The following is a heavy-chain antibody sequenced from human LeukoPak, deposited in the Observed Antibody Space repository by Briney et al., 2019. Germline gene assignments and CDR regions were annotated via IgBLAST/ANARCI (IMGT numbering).Heavy chain of an antibody. J-gene: IGHJ4*02. CDR2: IGGRGGST. CDR3: ARDGYSFGHDFDY. CDR1: GFRFSDFT. D-gene: IGHD5-18*01. V-gene: IGHV3-23*01. Sequence: GGSLRLSCAASGFRFSDFTMTWVRQAPGKGPEWVSAIGGRGGSTYYADSLGGRFTISRDNSKDMLYLQMNSLKVEDTAVYYCARDGYSFGHDFDYWGQGTLVTVSS.